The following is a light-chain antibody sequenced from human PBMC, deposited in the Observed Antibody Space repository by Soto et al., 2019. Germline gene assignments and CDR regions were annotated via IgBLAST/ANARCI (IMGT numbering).Light chain of an antibody. CDR1: QSISSW. J-gene: IGKJ5*01. CDR3: QQYNSYSIT. CDR2: DAS. V-gene: IGKV1-5*01. Sequence: DIQMTQPPSTLCVSVGDRVTITGRASQSISSWLAWYQQKPGKAPKLLIYDASSLESGVPSRFSGSGSGTEFTLTISSLQPDDFATYYCQQYNSYSITFGQGTRLEIK.